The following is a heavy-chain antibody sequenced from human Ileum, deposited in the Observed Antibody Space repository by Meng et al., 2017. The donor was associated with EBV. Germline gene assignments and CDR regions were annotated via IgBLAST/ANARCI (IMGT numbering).Heavy chain of an antibody. V-gene: IGHV4-4*02. CDR3: VRGGTYYLSY. CDR1: GGPISSYYW. D-gene: IGHD1-26*01. CDR2: MYPTGPT. Sequence: QLPLQARVPELVNPSETLSLIWASSGGPISSYYWWSWFRQSPEKGLEWIGEMYPTGPTYYNPSLKGRVSISIDKSKNQLSLKLNSVTAADTAVYYCVRGGTYYLSYWGQGSLVTVSS. J-gene: IGHJ4*02.